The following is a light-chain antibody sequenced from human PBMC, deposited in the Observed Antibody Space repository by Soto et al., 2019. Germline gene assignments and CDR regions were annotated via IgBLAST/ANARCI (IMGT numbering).Light chain of an antibody. V-gene: IGKV3-20*01. CDR2: ASS. CDR3: RLYGISHR. J-gene: IGKJ5*01. Sequence: NLLKLSAGPLSLSPGERATLSCRTRQSIGSNFLAWYQHKPGQAPRLLIYASSNRATGIPDRFSGSASGTDFTLTIYRLEPEDFAVYYCRLYGISHRFGQGARPEIK. CDR1: QSIGSNF.